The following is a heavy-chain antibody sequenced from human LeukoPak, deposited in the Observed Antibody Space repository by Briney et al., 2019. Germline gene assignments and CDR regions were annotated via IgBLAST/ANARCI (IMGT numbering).Heavy chain of an antibody. Sequence: SETLSLTCTVSGGSISSYYWSWIRQPAGKGLEWIGRIYTSGSTNYNPSLKSRVTMSVDTSKNQFSLKLSSVTAADTAVYYCARSRRWPVKPNFDYWGQGTLVTVSS. D-gene: IGHD3-16*02. CDR1: GGSISSYY. CDR2: IYTSGST. V-gene: IGHV4-4*07. CDR3: ARSRRWPVKPNFDY. J-gene: IGHJ4*02.